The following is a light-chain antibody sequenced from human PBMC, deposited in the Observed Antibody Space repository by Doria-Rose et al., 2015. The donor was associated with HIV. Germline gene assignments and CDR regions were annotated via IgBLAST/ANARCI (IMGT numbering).Light chain of an antibody. Sequence: EIALTQSPGTLSLSPGDRATLSCRASQSVSANYLAWYQQRPGQSPRLLIYGASSWATDIPDRFSGSVSGTDFTLTISRLEPEDFAVYYCHQYASSRTFGQGTKVEIK. CDR2: GAS. V-gene: IGKV3-20*01. J-gene: IGKJ1*01. CDR3: HQYASSRT. CDR1: QSVSANY.